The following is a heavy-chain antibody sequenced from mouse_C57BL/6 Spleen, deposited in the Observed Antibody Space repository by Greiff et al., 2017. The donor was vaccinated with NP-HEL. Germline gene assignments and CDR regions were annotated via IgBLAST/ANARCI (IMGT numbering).Heavy chain of an antibody. D-gene: IGHD1-1*01. CDR3: ASPPYGSSYDWYFDV. Sequence: EVKLVESGGDLVKPGGSLKLSCAASGFTFSSYGMSWVRQTPDKRLEWVVTISSGGSYTYYPDSVKGRFTISRDNAKNTLYLQMSSLKSEDTAMYYCASPPYGSSYDWYFDVWGTGTTVTVSS. V-gene: IGHV5-6*01. CDR1: GFTFSSYG. J-gene: IGHJ1*03. CDR2: ISSGGSYT.